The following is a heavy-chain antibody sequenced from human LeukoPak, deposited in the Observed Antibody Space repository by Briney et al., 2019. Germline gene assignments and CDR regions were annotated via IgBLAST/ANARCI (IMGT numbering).Heavy chain of an antibody. CDR2: IYYSGST. V-gene: IGHV4-59*01. Sequence: PSETLSLTCTVSGGSISIYYWSWIRQPPGKGLEWIGYIYYSGSTNYNPSLKSRVTISVDTSKNQFSLKLSSVTAADTAVYYCARGRCSGGSCSNYYYYMDVWGKGTTVTVSS. D-gene: IGHD2-15*01. CDR3: ARGRCSGGSCSNYYYYMDV. J-gene: IGHJ6*03. CDR1: GGSISIYY.